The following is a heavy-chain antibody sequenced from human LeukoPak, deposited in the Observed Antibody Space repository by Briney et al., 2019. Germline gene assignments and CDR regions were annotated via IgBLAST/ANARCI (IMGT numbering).Heavy chain of an antibody. CDR2: ISGSGGST. D-gene: IGHD3-3*01. Sequence: GGSLRLSCAASGFTFSSYAMSWVRQAPGKGLEWVSAISGSGGSTYYADSVKGRFTISRDNSKNTLYLQMNSLRAEDTAVYYCARDKRVGFWSGYKDYWGQGTLVTVSS. J-gene: IGHJ4*02. CDR1: GFTFSSYA. V-gene: IGHV3-23*01. CDR3: ARDKRVGFWSGYKDY.